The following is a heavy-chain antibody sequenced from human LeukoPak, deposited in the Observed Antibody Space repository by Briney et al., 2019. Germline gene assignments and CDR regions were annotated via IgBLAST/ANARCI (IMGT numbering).Heavy chain of an antibody. Sequence: PGRSLRLSCAASGFKFDDYAFHWVRQAPGKGLEWVSGINWNSLSIGYADSVEGRFTISRDDANNYLYLQMNSLRAEDTGLYYCAKDRGHSYRHYYMDVWGKGTTVTVSS. CDR2: INWNSLSI. CDR1: GFKFDDYA. V-gene: IGHV3-9*01. J-gene: IGHJ6*03. D-gene: IGHD5-18*01. CDR3: AKDRGHSYRHYYMDV.